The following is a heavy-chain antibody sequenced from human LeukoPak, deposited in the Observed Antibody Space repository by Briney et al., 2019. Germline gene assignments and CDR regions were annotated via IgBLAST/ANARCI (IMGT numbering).Heavy chain of an antibody. CDR1: GFTVSSNY. Sequence: GGSLRLSCAASGFTVSSNYMGWVRQAPGKGLEWVSVIYSGGSTYYADSVKGRFTISRDNSKNTLYLQMNSLRAEDTAVYYCAKPRSIAAAGTDYWGQGTLVTVSS. V-gene: IGHV3-53*01. CDR2: IYSGGST. D-gene: IGHD6-13*01. J-gene: IGHJ4*02. CDR3: AKPRSIAAAGTDY.